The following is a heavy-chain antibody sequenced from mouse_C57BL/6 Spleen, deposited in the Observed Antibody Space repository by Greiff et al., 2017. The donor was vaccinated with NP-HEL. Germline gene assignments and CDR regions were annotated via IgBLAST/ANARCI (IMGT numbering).Heavy chain of an antibody. Sequence: QVHVKQSGAELVRPGTSVKLSCKASGYTFTSYWMHWVKQRPGQGLEGIGVIDPSDSYTNYNQKFKGKATLTVDTSSSTAYMQLSSLTSEDSAVYYCAREDYYGRKSLDYWGQGTTLTVSS. CDR2: IDPSDSYT. CDR1: GYTFTSYW. CDR3: AREDYYGRKSLDY. D-gene: IGHD1-1*01. V-gene: IGHV1-59*01. J-gene: IGHJ2*01.